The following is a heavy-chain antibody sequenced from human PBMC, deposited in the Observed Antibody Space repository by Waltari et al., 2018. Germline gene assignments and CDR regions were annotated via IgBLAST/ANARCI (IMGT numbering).Heavy chain of an antibody. D-gene: IGHD3-3*01. V-gene: IGHV4-59*08. J-gene: IGHJ4*02. CDR1: GGSISSYY. Sequence: QVQLQESGPGLVKPSETLSLTCTVSGGSISSYYWSWIRQPPGKGLEWIGYIYYSGSTNYTPSLKSRVTISVDTSKNQFSLKLSSVTAADTAVYYCARQRTLEWLLGYFDYWGQGTLVTVSS. CDR3: ARQRTLEWLLGYFDY. CDR2: IYYSGST.